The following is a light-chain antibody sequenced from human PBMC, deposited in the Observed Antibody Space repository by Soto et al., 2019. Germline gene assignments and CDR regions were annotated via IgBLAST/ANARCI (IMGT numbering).Light chain of an antibody. CDR2: EVS. CDR1: SSDVGSYNR. Sequence: QTALTQPASVSGSPGQSITISCTGGSSDVGSYNRVSWYRQHPGKAPQLMIYEVSNRPSGVSNRFSGSKSGNTASLTISGLQAEDEADYFCSSLTRSDTWVIGGGTKLTVL. J-gene: IGLJ3*02. CDR3: SSLTRSDTWV. V-gene: IGLV2-14*02.